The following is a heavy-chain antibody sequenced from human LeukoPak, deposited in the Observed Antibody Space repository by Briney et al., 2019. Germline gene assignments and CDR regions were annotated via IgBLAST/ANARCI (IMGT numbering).Heavy chain of an antibody. D-gene: IGHD2-2*01. Sequence: GGSLRLSCAASGFTFSSYWMSWVRQAPGKGLEWVSSISSSSSYIYYADSVKGRFTISRDNAKNSLYLQMNSLRAEDTAVYYCARDQDIVVVPAALIEPNFDYWGQGTLVTVSS. CDR1: GFTFSSYW. J-gene: IGHJ4*02. CDR2: ISSSSSYI. CDR3: ARDQDIVVVPAALIEPNFDY. V-gene: IGHV3-21*01.